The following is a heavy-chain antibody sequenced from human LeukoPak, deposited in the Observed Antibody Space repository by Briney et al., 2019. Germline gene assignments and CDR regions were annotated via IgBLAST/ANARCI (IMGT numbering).Heavy chain of an antibody. D-gene: IGHD3-22*01. CDR1: GFTFTGYY. J-gene: IGHJ4*02. CDR2: INPNSGGT. Sequence: ASVKVSCKASGFTFTGYYMHWVRQAPGQGLEWMGWINPNSGGTNYAQKFQGRVTMTRDTSITTAYMELSSLRSEDTAVYYCARGRDSSGYPYYFDYWGQGTLVTVSS. V-gene: IGHV1-2*02. CDR3: ARGRDSSGYPYYFDY.